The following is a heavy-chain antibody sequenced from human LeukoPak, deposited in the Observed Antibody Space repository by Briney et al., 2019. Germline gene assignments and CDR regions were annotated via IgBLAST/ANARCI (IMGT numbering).Heavy chain of an antibody. D-gene: IGHD4-23*01. CDR2: ISGSGGST. Sequence: GGSLRLSCAASGLTFSNFAVSWGRQAPGKGLEWVSAISGSGGSTYYADSVKGRFTISRDNSKNTLYLQMNSLRAEDTAVYYCAKSPAVDAAFDIWGQGTMVTVSS. J-gene: IGHJ3*02. CDR1: GLTFSNFA. V-gene: IGHV3-23*01. CDR3: AKSPAVDAAFDI.